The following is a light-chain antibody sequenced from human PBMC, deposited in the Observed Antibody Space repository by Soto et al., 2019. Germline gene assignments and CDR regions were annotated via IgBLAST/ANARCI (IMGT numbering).Light chain of an antibody. J-gene: IGLJ2*01. CDR1: SSNIGSNT. CDR3: AAWDDSLNGLVV. V-gene: IGLV1-44*01. Sequence: QSVLTQPPSASGTPGQRVTISCSGSSSNIGSNTVNWYQQLPGTAPKLLLYSNNQRPSGVPDRFSGSKSGTSASLAISGLQSEDEADYYCAAWDDSLNGLVVFGGGTKLTAL. CDR2: SNN.